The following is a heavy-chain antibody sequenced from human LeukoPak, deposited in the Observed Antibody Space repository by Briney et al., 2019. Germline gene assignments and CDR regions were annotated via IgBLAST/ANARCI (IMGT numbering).Heavy chain of an antibody. CDR1: GGSIISGSYY. J-gene: IGHJ4*02. V-gene: IGHV4-39*01. D-gene: IGHD3-10*02. CDR2: IYYSGST. CDR3: ARHRSLQTMFHPYTPLDY. Sequence: PSETLSLTCTVSGGSIISGSYYWGWIRQPPGKGLEWIGSIYYSGSTFYNPSLKSRVTISIDTPKNQFSLKLSSMTAADTAVFYCARHRSLQTMFHPYTPLDYWGQGTLVTVSS.